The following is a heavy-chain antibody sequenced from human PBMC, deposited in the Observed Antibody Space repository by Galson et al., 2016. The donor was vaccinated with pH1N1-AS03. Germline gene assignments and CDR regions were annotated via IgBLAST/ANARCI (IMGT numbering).Heavy chain of an antibody. Sequence: SLRLSCAASGFTFSSYEMNWVRQAPGKGLEWVSYITSSGSTIYNADSVKGRFTISRDNAKNSLYLQMNSLRDEDTGVYYCARALRHIGTTETLGQGTLVTVSS. CDR2: ITSSGSTI. CDR1: GFTFSSYE. V-gene: IGHV3-48*03. CDR3: ARALRHIGTTET. J-gene: IGHJ5*02. D-gene: IGHD1-7*01.